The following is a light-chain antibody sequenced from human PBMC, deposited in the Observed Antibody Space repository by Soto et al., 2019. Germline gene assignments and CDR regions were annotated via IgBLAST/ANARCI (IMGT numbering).Light chain of an antibody. J-gene: IGKJ5*01. CDR2: DAT. Sequence: EIVLTQSPATLSLSPGERATLSCRASQSVRSYLAWYQQKPGQAPRLLIYDATTRATGIPARFSGGGSGTDFTLTISSLEPDDFAVYYCQQRGNWPPITFGQGTRLEIK. CDR1: QSVRSY. CDR3: QQRGNWPPIT. V-gene: IGKV3-11*01.